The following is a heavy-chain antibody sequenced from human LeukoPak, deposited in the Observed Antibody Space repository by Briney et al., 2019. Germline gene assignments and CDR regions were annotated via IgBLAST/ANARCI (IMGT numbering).Heavy chain of an antibody. Sequence: PGRSLRLSCIASGSTFSDYAMSWVRQAPGKGLEWVGFIRSKASGGTTEYAASVKGRFTISRDDSNSIAYLQMTSLKTEDSAIYYCSRMMQHSYDRGAYYRLFDYWGQGTLVTVSS. D-gene: IGHD3-22*01. V-gene: IGHV3-49*04. J-gene: IGHJ4*02. CDR3: SRMMQHSYDRGAYYRLFDY. CDR2: IRSKASGGTT. CDR1: GSTFSDYA.